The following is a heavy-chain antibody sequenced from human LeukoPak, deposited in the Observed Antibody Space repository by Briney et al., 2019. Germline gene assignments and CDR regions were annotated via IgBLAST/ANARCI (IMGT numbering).Heavy chain of an antibody. CDR1: GYTFTGYY. V-gene: IGHV1-2*02. CDR3: ARVPDRAYYYGSGDWFDP. D-gene: IGHD3-10*01. CDR2: INPNSGGT. Sequence: ASVKVSCKASGYTFTGYYMHWARQAPGQGLEWMGWINPNSGGTNYAQKFQGRVTMTRDTSISTAYMELSRLRSDDTAVYYCARVPDRAYYYGSGDWFDPWGQGTLVTVSS. J-gene: IGHJ5*02.